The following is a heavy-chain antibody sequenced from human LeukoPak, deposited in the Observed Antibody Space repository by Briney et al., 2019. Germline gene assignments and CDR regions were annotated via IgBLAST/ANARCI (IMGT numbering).Heavy chain of an antibody. Sequence: SETLSLTCAVSGGSISSSSYYWGWIRQPPGKGLEWIGSIYYSGSTYYNPSLKSRVTISVDTSKNQFSLKLSSVTAADTAVYYCARGQYLRYFDWLPHSDAFDIWGQGTMVTVSS. CDR2: IYYSGST. J-gene: IGHJ3*02. CDR1: GGSISSSSYY. D-gene: IGHD3-9*01. CDR3: ARGQYLRYFDWLPHSDAFDI. V-gene: IGHV4-39*01.